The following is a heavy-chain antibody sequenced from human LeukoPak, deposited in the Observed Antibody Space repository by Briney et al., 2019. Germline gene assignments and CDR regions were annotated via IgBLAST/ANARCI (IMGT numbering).Heavy chain of an antibody. J-gene: IGHJ4*02. CDR1: GGSISSYY. D-gene: IGHD5-24*01. V-gene: IGHV4-59*01. CDR3: AREGDGYRGFDY. Sequence: SETLSLTCTVSGGSISSYYWSWIRQPPGMGLEWIGYIYYSGSTNYNPSLKSRVTISVDTSKNQFSLKLSSVTAADTAVYYCAREGDGYRGFDYWGQGTLVTVSS. CDR2: IYYSGST.